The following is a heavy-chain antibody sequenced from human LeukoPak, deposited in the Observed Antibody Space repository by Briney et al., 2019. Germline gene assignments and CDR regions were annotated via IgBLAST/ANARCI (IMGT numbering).Heavy chain of an antibody. J-gene: IGHJ4*02. CDR3: ARDLSSGGDY. Sequence: SETLSLTCTVSGGSISSSSYYWGWIRQPPGKGLEWIGSIYHSGSTNYNPSLKSRVTISVDKSKNQFSLKLSSVTAADTAVYYCARDLSSGGDYWGQGTLVTVSS. D-gene: IGHD3-10*01. CDR1: GGSISSSSYY. V-gene: IGHV4-39*07. CDR2: IYHSGST.